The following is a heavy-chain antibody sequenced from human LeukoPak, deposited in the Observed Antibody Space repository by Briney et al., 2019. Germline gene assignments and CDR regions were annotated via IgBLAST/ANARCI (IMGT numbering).Heavy chain of an antibody. J-gene: IGHJ4*02. D-gene: IGHD1-26*01. Sequence: SETLSLTCTVSGGSISSGGSYWSWIRQHPGKGLEWIGYIYYSGSTYYNPSLKRRVIISVDTSNNQFSLKLRSVPAADTAVYYCASSSLGRYDYWGQGTLVTVSS. CDR2: IYYSGST. CDR1: GGSISSGGSY. V-gene: IGHV4-31*03. CDR3: ASSSLGRYDY.